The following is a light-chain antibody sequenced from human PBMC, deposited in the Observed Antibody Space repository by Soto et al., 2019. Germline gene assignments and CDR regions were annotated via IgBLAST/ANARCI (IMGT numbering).Light chain of an antibody. J-gene: IGKJ5*01. Sequence: EIVLTQSPGTLSLSPGERATLSCRASQSVSSNLAWYQQKPGQAPRLLIYGASTGATGIPARFSGSGSRTECTLTISSLQSEDFAVYYCQQYNKWPPITFGQGTRLEIK. CDR1: QSVSSN. V-gene: IGKV3-15*01. CDR3: QQYNKWPPIT. CDR2: GAS.